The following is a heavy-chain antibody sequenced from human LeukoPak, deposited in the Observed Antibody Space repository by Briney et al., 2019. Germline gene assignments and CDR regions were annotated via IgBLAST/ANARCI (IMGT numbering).Heavy chain of an antibody. CDR2: IYYSGST. D-gene: IGHD6-13*01. CDR3: GVGGSSWPDY. Sequence: SETLSLTCTVSGGSISSSSYYWGWIRQPPGKGLEWIGSIYYSGSTYYNPSLKSRVTISVDTSKNQFSLKLSSVTAADTAVYYCGVGGSSWPDYWGQGTLVTVSS. CDR1: GGSISSSSYY. J-gene: IGHJ4*02. V-gene: IGHV4-39*07.